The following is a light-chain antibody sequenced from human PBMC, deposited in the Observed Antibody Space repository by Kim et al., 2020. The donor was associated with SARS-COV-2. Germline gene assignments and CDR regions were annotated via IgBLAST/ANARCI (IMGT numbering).Light chain of an antibody. CDR3: QQYGGSPLYT. CDR2: GAS. J-gene: IGKJ2*01. CDR1: QSVSSSY. V-gene: IGKV3-20*01. Sequence: PGERATPSCRARQSVSSSYLAWYQQKPGQAPRLLIYGASSRATGIPDRFSGSGSGTDFTLTISRLEPEDSAVYYCQQYGGSPLYTFGQGTKLEI.